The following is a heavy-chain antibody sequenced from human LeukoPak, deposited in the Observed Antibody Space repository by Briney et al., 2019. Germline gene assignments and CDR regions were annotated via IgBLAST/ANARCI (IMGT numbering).Heavy chain of an antibody. CDR2: ISFDGTDA. J-gene: IGHJ3*02. V-gene: IGHV3-30*04. CDR1: GFTFSSYA. D-gene: IGHD3-10*01. CDR3: ARDSRARDYYGSGSYRPDAFDI. Sequence: GGSLRLSCAASGFTFSSYAIHWVRQAPGKGLEWVAVISFDGTDAFYADSVKGRFTISRDNSKNTLYLQMNSLRADDTAVYYCARDSRARDYYGSGSYRPDAFDIWGQGTMVTVSS.